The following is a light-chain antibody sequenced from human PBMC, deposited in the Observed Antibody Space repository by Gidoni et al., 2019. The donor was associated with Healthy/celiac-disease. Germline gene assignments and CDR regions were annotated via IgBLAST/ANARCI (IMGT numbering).Light chain of an antibody. CDR2: GAS. CDR3: QQDNNWPWT. CDR1: QSVNSD. V-gene: IGKV3-15*01. J-gene: IGKJ1*01. Sequence: EIVITQSPATLSVSPGERATLSCRASQSVNSDLAWYQKKPGQAPRLLIYGASSRATGIQARFSGRGSGTEFTLTISSVQAEDVAVYYCQQDNNWPWTFGQGTKVEIK.